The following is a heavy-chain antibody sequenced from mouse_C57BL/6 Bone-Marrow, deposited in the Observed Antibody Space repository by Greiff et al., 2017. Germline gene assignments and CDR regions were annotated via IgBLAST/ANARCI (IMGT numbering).Heavy chain of an antibody. CDR3: ARGFNYYGSSRYYFDY. Sequence: QVQLKQSGAELMKPGASVKLSCKATGYTFTGYWIEWVKQRPGHGLEWIGEILPGSGSTNYNEKFKGKATFTADTSSNTAYMQLSSLTTEDSAIYYCARGFNYYGSSRYYFDYWGQGTTLTVSS. CDR2: ILPGSGST. J-gene: IGHJ2*01. CDR1: GYTFTGYW. D-gene: IGHD1-1*01. V-gene: IGHV1-9*01.